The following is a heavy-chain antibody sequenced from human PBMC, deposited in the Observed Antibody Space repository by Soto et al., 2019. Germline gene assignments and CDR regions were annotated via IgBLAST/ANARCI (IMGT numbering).Heavy chain of an antibody. CDR3: ARDWSAAGHFYGVDV. Sequence: QLQLVQSGAEVKKPGASVQVSCKTSGYTFTSYDINWVRQAPGQGLEWVGWMNTNSGDARSAQKFRGRLTLTRDKSMRAVYMKLSNLRPDGSAVYYCARDWSAAGHFYGVDVWGEGTTCGVSS. J-gene: IGHJ6*04. D-gene: IGHD6-13*01. V-gene: IGHV1-8*01. CDR1: GYTFTSYD. CDR2: MNTNSGDA.